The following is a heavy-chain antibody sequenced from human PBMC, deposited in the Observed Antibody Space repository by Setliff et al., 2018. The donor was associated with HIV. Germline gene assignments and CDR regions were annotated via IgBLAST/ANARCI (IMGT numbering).Heavy chain of an antibody. CDR2: IYYSGTT. CDR1: GDSVSSASYY. J-gene: IGHJ6*03. V-gene: IGHV4-61*01. CDR3: ASEAWTSYRSSSGYYYYYMDV. D-gene: IGHD6-6*01. Sequence: TLSLTCTVSGDSVSSASYYWSWIRQPPGKGLEWIGYIYYSGTTEYNPSLKSRVTISVDTSKNQFSLKLSSVTAADTAVYYCASEAWTSYRSSSGYYYYYMDVWGKGTTVTVSS.